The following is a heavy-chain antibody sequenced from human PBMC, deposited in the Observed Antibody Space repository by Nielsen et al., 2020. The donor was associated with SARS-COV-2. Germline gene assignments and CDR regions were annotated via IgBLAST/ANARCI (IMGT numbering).Heavy chain of an antibody. CDR3: ARHSYQYYYDSSGYYYFDS. V-gene: IGHV5-10-1*01. J-gene: IGHJ4*02. Sequence: GRQMPGKGLEWMGRIAPGDSYISYSPSFQGHVTISADKSTTTANLQWSGLKASDTAMYYCARHSYQYYYDSSGYYYFDSWGQGTQVTVSS. CDR2: IAPGDSYI. D-gene: IGHD3-22*01.